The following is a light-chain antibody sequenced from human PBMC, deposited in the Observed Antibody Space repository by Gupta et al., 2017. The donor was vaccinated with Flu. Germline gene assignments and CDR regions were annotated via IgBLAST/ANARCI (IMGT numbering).Light chain of an antibody. V-gene: IGLV4-69*01. CDR2: VNSDGSH. CDR1: SGHDNYA. CDR3: HTWDSGIQV. J-gene: IGLJ3*02. Sequence: QLVVTQSPSASAALGASVRLTCTLTSGHDNYAVAWHQQHPEKGPRFLMRVNSDGSHLKGVGIPDRFTGSSLGAERYLTISSLQSEDEADDYCHTWDSGIQVFGGGTQLT.